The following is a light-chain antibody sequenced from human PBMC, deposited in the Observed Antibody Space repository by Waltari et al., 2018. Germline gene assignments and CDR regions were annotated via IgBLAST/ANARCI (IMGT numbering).Light chain of an antibody. CDR3: LSYDRSLRGSV. CDR2: DYN. CDR1: SSNIGAGYD. V-gene: IGLV1-40*01. Sequence: QSVLTQPPSVSGAPGQRVTISCTGSSSNIGAGYDVHWYQHPPGTAPTFLMYDYNNRPAGFPDRVSASKTGTSASLAITGLQAEDEADYYCLSYDRSLRGSVFGGGTKLTVL. J-gene: IGLJ2*01.